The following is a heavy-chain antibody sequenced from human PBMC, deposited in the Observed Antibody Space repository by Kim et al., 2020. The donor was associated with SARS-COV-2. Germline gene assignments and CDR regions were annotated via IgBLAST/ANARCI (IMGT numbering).Heavy chain of an antibody. V-gene: IGHV3-53*01. J-gene: IGHJ3*02. Sequence: KGRFTISRDNSKNTLYLQMNSLRAEDTAVYYCARERAYYYDSSGLGAFDIWGQGTMVTVSS. D-gene: IGHD3-22*01. CDR3: ARERAYYYDSSGLGAFDI.